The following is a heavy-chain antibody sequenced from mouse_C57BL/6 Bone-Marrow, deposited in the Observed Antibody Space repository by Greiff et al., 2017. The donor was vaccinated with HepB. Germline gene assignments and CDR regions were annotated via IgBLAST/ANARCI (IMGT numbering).Heavy chain of an antibody. D-gene: IGHD2-3*01. J-gene: IGHJ3*01. Sequence: QVQLQQSGAELVRPGASVTLSCKASGYTFTDYEMHWVKQTPVHGLEWIGAIDPETGGTAYNQKFKGKAILTADKSSSTAYMELRSLTSEDSPVYYCTRSDDGYYRYWFAYWGQGTLVTVSA. CDR2: IDPETGGT. CDR3: TRSDDGYYRYWFAY. V-gene: IGHV1-15*01. CDR1: GYTFTDYE.